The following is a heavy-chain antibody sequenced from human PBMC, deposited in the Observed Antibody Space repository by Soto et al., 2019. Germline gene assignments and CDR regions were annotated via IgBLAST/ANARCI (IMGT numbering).Heavy chain of an antibody. Sequence: EVQLVESGGDLIQPGGSLRLSCAASGLSVSTNYMTWVRQAPGKGLEWVSLIFADGRTYYADSVKGRFTISRDNSKNTLYLQMNSLSAEDTGVYYCVRERVAAGGTHDAIDIWGQGTVVTVSS. D-gene: IGHD6-13*01. V-gene: IGHV3-53*01. J-gene: IGHJ3*02. CDR2: IFADGRT. CDR1: GLSVSTNY. CDR3: VRERVAAGGTHDAIDI.